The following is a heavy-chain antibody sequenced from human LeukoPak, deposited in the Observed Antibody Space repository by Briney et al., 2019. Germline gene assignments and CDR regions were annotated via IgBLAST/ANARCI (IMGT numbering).Heavy chain of an antibody. CDR1: GGTFSSYT. J-gene: IGHJ4*02. Sequence: GASVKVSCKASGGTFSSYTISWVRQAPGQGLEWMGRIIPILGIANYAQKFQGRVTITADKPTSTAYMELSSLRSEDTAVYYCARGRNWGADYWGQGTLVTVSS. D-gene: IGHD7-27*01. V-gene: IGHV1-69*02. CDR2: IIPILGIA. CDR3: ARGRNWGADY.